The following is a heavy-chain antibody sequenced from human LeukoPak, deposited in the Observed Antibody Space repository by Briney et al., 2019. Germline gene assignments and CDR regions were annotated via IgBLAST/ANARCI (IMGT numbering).Heavy chain of an antibody. CDR2: ISGGSTVI. J-gene: IGHJ4*02. CDR3: ARTRGYNYGYSDD. Sequence: PGGSLRLSCAASGFTFSSYNMNWVRQAPGKGLEWVSYISGGSTVIDYADSVRGRFTISRDNAKNSLYLQMNSLRGEDTAVYYCARTRGYNYGYSDDWRKGTLVTVSS. D-gene: IGHD5-18*01. V-gene: IGHV3-48*01. CDR1: GFTFSSYN.